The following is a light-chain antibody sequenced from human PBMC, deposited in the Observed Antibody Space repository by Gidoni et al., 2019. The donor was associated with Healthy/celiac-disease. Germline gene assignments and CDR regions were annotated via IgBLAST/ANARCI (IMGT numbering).Light chain of an antibody. V-gene: IGLV2-11*01. CDR2: DVS. J-gene: IGLJ2*01. CDR1: SSDVGGYNY. Sequence: QSALTQPRPASGSPGQSVTIHCTGTSSDVGGYNYVSWYQQPPGKATKLVIYDVSKRPSGVPDRFSGSKSGNTASLTISGLQAEDEADYYCCSYAGSYTVVFGGGTKLTVL. CDR3: CSYAGSYTVV.